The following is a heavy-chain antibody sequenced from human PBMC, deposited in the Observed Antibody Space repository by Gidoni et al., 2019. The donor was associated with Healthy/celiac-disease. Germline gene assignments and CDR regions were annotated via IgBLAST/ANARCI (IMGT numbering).Heavy chain of an antibody. CDR2: ISGSGGST. J-gene: IGHJ6*02. CDR3: AKDLPYPDV. V-gene: IGHV3-23*01. CDR1: GFTFSRYA. Sequence: EVQLLESGGGLVQPVASLRLSCAALGFTFSRYAMSWVRQFPGKGLEWVSVISGSGGSTYYADSVKGRFTISRDNSKNTLYLQMNSLRAEDTAVYYCAKDLPYPDVWGQETTVTVSS.